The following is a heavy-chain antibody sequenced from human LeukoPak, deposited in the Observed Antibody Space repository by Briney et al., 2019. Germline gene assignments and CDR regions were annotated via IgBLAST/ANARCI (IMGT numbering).Heavy chain of an antibody. J-gene: IGHJ4*02. CDR2: ISHHGNNK. CDR1: GFTFSSYA. D-gene: IGHD2-8*02. V-gene: IGHV3-30*02. Sequence: GGSLRLSCAASGFTFSSYALHWVRQGPGKGLEWVAYISHHGNNKYYADSVKGRFTISGDNSKRTLCLQMNSLTIDDTAAYHCAKDGSWSCTDWGQGTLVTVSS. CDR3: AKDGSWSCTD.